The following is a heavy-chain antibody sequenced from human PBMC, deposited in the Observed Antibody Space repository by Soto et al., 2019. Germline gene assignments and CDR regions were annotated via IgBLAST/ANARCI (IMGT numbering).Heavy chain of an antibody. J-gene: IGHJ6*03. CDR2: IYYSGST. CDR3: ARHGGSGSRSNYYYMDV. V-gene: IGHV4-39*01. Sequence: SETLSLTCTVSGGFISSSSYYWGWIRQPPGKGLEWIGSIYYSGSTYYNPSLKSRVTISVDTSKNQFSLKLSSVTAADTAVYYCARHGGSGSRSNYYYMDVWGKGTTVTVSS. CDR1: GGFISSSSYY. D-gene: IGHD3-10*01.